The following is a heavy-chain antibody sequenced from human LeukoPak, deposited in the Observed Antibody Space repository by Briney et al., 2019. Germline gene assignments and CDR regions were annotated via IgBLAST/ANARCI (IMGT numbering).Heavy chain of an antibody. Sequence: GGSLRLSCAASGFTFSSLAMSWVCQAPGKGLEWVSTISGSGGGTYYADPVKGRFTISRDNSKNTLYLQMNSLRAEDTAVYYCAKRLAHTGFDYWGQGTLVTVSS. CDR2: ISGSGGGT. D-gene: IGHD2-21*01. J-gene: IGHJ4*02. V-gene: IGHV3-23*01. CDR3: AKRLAHTGFDY. CDR1: GFTFSSLA.